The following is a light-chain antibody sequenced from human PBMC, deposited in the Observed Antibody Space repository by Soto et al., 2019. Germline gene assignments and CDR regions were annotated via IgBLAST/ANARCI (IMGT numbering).Light chain of an antibody. V-gene: IGLV2-14*01. J-gene: IGLJ1*01. Sequence: QSVLTQPASVSGSPGQSIAISCTGTSSDVGGYTYVSWYQQHPDKAPKLMIFDVSNRPSGVSNRFSGSKSGNTASLTISGLQADDEADYYCSSYTISSTYVFGPGTKLTVL. CDR2: DVS. CDR3: SSYTISSTYV. CDR1: SSDVGGYTY.